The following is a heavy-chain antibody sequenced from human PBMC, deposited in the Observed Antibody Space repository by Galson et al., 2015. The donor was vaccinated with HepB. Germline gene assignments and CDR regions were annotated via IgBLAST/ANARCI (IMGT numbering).Heavy chain of an antibody. CDR3: AREGAGGPSWYFDL. CDR1: GGSVRSSY. D-gene: IGHD3-16*01. J-gene: IGHJ2*01. Sequence: SETLSLTCTVSGGSVRSSYWSWIRQPPGKGLEWIGYIYYTGSTNYNPSLKSRVIISVDTSQNQFSLKLNSVTAADTAVYYCAREGAGGPSWYFDLWGRGILVTVSS. CDR2: IYYTGST. V-gene: IGHV4-59*02.